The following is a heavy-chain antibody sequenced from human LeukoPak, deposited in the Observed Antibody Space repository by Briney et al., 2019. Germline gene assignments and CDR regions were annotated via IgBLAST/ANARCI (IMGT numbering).Heavy chain of an antibody. D-gene: IGHD1-26*01. CDR3: AREGPRELGARPWVAFDI. CDR1: GGTFSSYA. J-gene: IGHJ3*02. Sequence: SVKVSCKASGGTFSSYAISWVRQAPGQGLEWMGRIIPILGIANYAQKFQGRVTITADKSTSTAYMELSSLRSEDTAVYYCAREGPRELGARPWVAFDIWGQGTMVTVSS. V-gene: IGHV1-69*04. CDR2: IIPILGIA.